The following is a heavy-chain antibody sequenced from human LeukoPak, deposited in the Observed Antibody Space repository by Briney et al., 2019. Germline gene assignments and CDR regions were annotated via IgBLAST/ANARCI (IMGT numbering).Heavy chain of an antibody. J-gene: IGHJ4*02. CDR1: GYTFTGYY. CDR2: INPNSGGT. V-gene: IGHV1-2*02. D-gene: IGHD3-22*01. Sequence: ASVKVSCKASGYTFTGYYMHWVRQAPGQGLEWMGWINPNSGGTNYAQKFQGRVTMTRDTSIGTAYMELSRLRSDDTAVYYCARGWGIRYYDSSGYYSRFDYWGQGTLVTVSS. CDR3: ARGWGIRYYDSSGYYSRFDY.